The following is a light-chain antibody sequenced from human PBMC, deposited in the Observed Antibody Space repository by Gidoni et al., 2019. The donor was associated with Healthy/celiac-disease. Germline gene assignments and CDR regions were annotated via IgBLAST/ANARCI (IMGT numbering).Light chain of an antibody. V-gene: IGKV3-15*01. J-gene: IGKJ2*01. CDR3: QQYGSSLYT. CDR1: QNVSSN. Sequence: EIVMTQSPATLSVSPGERATLSCRASQNVSSNLAWYQQKPGQAPRLLIYGASTRATGIPARFSGSGSGTEFTLTISSLQSEDFAVYYCQQYGSSLYTFGQGTKLEIK. CDR2: GAS.